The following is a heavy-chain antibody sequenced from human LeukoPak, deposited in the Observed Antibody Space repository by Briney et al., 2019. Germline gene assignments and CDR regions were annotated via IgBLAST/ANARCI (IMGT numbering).Heavy chain of an antibody. D-gene: IGHD5-18*01. Sequence: PGGSLRLSCAASGFTFSNYAMSWVRQAPGKGLEWVSGISSRGGTTYYTDSVKGRFTISRDNSKNTLYLQMNSLRAEDTAVYYCARRHTALTYWGQGTLVTVSS. CDR1: GFTFSNYA. CDR2: ISSRGGTT. CDR3: ARRHTALTY. J-gene: IGHJ4*02. V-gene: IGHV3-23*01.